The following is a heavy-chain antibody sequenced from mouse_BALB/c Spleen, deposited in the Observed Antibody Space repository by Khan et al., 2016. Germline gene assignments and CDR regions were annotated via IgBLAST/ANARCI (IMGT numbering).Heavy chain of an antibody. Sequence: QVQLKESGPGLVAPSQSLSITCTVSGFSLTGYGVNWVRQPPGKGLEWLGKIWADGRADYNSALKSRVNISKDNSKSQVFLKMNSLQTDDTDNYXCSSDYNGFAYWGQGTLVIVSA. CDR2: IWADGRA. D-gene: IGHD6-1*01. V-gene: IGHV2-6-7*01. CDR1: GFSLTGYG. J-gene: IGHJ3*01. CDR3: SSDYNGFAY.